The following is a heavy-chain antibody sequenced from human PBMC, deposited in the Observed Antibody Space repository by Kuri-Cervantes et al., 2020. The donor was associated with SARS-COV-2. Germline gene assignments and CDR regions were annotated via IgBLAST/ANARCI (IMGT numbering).Heavy chain of an antibody. V-gene: IGHV3-66*03. Sequence: GESLKISCAASGFTVSSNYMSWVRQAPGKGLEWVSVIYSCGSTYYADSVKGRFTISRDNSKNTLYLQMNSLRAEDTAVYYCARDPGYDFWSGYYPRGFDPWGQGTLVTVSS. D-gene: IGHD3-3*01. CDR1: GFTVSSNY. J-gene: IGHJ5*02. CDR3: ARDPGYDFWSGYYPRGFDP. CDR2: IYSCGST.